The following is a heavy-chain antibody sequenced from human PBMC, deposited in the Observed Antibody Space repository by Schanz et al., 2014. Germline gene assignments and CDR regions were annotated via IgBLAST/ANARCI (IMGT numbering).Heavy chain of an antibody. CDR2: ISTGRYL. CDR1: GFTFSSYS. J-gene: IGHJ3*02. V-gene: IGHV3-21*02. D-gene: IGHD5-18*01. CDR3: AREEGYGYGPGAFDI. Sequence: EVQLVESGGGLVKPGGSLRLSCAASGFTFSSYSLAWVRQAPGKGLEWVSFISTGRYLYYADSVKGRFTISRDNTKNSVFLQMSSLRAEDTAVYYCAREEGYGYGPGAFDIWGQGTMVTVSS.